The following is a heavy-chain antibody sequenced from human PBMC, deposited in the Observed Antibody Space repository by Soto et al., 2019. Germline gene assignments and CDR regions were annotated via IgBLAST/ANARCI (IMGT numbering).Heavy chain of an antibody. J-gene: IGHJ4*02. CDR2: ISANSGNT. CDR3: VRDPQRNDY. V-gene: IGHV1-18*04. D-gene: IGHD6-25*01. CDR1: GYSFTSYG. Sequence: QVQLVQSGPAVKKPGASVKVSCKASGYSFTSYGVSCVRQAPGKGLEWMGWISANSGNTDYAHKFRGRVTMTTDTSTSTAYMDLRSLRSDDTAVYYCVRDPQRNDYWGQGTLVTVSS.